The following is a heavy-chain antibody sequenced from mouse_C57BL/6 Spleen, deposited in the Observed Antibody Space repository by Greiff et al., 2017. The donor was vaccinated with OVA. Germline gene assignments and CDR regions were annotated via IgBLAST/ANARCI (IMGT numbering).Heavy chain of an antibody. CDR3: ARPYGSSSHWYFDV. Sequence: EVQLQQSGPELVKPGASVKMSCKASGYTFTDYNMHWVKQSHGKSLEWIGYINPNNGGTSYNQKFKGKATLTVNKSSSTAYMELRSLTSEDSAVYYCARPYGSSSHWYFDVWGTGTTVTVSS. CDR1: GYTFTDYN. CDR2: INPNNGGT. D-gene: IGHD1-1*01. J-gene: IGHJ1*03. V-gene: IGHV1-22*01.